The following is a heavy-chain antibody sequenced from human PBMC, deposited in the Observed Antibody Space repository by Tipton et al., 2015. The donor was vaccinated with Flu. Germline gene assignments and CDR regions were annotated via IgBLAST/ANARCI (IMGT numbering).Heavy chain of an antibody. CDR1: GDSISSDYF. Sequence: TLSLTCAVSGDSISSDYFWDWIRQPPGKGLEWIAFTYHTESIYYNPSLRGRVTLSVDTSKNQFTLRLSSVTAADTAVYYCARVGSEYTYASNFDYWGRGTLVTVSP. CDR3: ARVGSEYTYASNFDY. D-gene: IGHD3-16*01. J-gene: IGHJ4*01. V-gene: IGHV4-28*02. CDR2: TYHTESI.